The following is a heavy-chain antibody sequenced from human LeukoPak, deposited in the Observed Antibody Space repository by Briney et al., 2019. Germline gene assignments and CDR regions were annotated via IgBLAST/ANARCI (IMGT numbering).Heavy chain of an antibody. V-gene: IGHV3-7*03. CDR1: GFALSSHW. J-gene: IGHJ6*02. Sequence: GGSLRLSCAASGFALSSHWMTWVRQVPGRGPEWVANVNRDGSETYYLDSVKGLFTISKDNAKNSLYLQMNSLRAEDTALYHRARNNGMDVWGQGTTVIVSS. CDR3: ARNNGMDV. CDR2: VNRDGSET.